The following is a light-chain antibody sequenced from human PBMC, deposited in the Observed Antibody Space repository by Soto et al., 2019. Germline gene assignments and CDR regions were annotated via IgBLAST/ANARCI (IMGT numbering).Light chain of an antibody. CDR1: SSDVGGYNY. CDR3: SSFTSSTTYV. V-gene: IGLV2-14*01. CDR2: DVS. J-gene: IGLJ1*01. Sequence: QSALTQPASVSGSPGQSITISCTGTSSDVGGYNYVSWYQQHPGKAPKVMIYDVSNRPSGVSNRFSGSKSGNTASLTIPGLQAEDEADYYCSSFTSSTTYVFGTGTKLTVL.